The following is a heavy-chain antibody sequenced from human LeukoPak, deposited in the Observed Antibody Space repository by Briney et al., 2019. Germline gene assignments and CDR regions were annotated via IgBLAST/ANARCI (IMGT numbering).Heavy chain of an antibody. D-gene: IGHD6-19*01. V-gene: IGHV3-7*04. Sequence: GGSLRLSCEVSGFTFNSYWMAWVRQAPGRGLEWVANIKPDGSKKYYVDSLKGRFTISRDNAENTLYLQMNSLKAEDTAVYYCARAAVAAPGDVWGQGTTVIVSS. CDR1: GFTFNSYW. J-gene: IGHJ6*02. CDR2: IKPDGSKK. CDR3: ARAAVAAPGDV.